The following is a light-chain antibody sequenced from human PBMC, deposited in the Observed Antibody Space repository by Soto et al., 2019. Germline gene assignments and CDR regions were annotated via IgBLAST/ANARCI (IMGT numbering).Light chain of an antibody. CDR3: QQLNSYPSLT. CDR2: AAS. CDR1: PGISSY. J-gene: IGKJ4*01. V-gene: IGKV1-9*01. Sequence: DIQLTQSPSFLSASVGDRVTLTCRASPGISSYLAWYQQKPGKAPKLLIYAASTLQSGVPSRFSGSGSGTEFTLTISSLQPEDFATYYCQQLNSYPSLTFGGGTKVESK.